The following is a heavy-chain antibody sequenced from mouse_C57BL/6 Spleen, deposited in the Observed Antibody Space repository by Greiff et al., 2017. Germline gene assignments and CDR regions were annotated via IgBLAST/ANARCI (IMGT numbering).Heavy chain of an antibody. CDR2: ISSGSSTI. J-gene: IGHJ2*01. V-gene: IGHV5-17*01. D-gene: IGHD4-1*01. CDR3: ARNWDPVCYFDY. CDR1: GFTFSDYG. Sequence: EVMLVESGGGLVKPGGSLKLSCAASGFTFSDYGMHWVRQAPEKGLEWVAYISSGSSTIYYADTVTGRFTISRDNAKNTMFLQLTSLRSEDTAMYYCARNWDPVCYFDYWGQGTTLTVSS.